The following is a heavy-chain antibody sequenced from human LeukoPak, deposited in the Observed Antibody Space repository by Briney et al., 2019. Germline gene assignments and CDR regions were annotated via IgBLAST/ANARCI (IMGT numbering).Heavy chain of an antibody. CDR1: GGSFSGYY. Sequence: SETLSLTCAVYGGSFSGYYWSWIRQPPGKGLEWIGEINHSGSTNYNPSLKSRVAISVDTSKNQFSLKLSSVTAADTAVYYCARVITGDWNYYYYYMDVWGKGTTVTVSS. D-gene: IGHD2-21*02. J-gene: IGHJ6*03. CDR2: INHSGST. CDR3: ARVITGDWNYYYYYMDV. V-gene: IGHV4-34*01.